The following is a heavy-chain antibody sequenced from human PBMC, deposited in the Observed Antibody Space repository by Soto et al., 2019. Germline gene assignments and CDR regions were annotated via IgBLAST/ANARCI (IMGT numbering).Heavy chain of an antibody. V-gene: IGHV4-59*01. CDR3: ARADSSGAAFDI. CDR1: GGSISSYY. J-gene: IGHJ3*02. CDR2: IYYSGST. Sequence: TSETLSLTCTVSGGSISSYYWSWIRQPPGKGLEWIGYIYYSGSTNYNPSLKSRVTISVDTSKNQFSLKLSSVTAADTAVYYCARADSSGAAFDIWGQGTMVTVSS. D-gene: IGHD3-22*01.